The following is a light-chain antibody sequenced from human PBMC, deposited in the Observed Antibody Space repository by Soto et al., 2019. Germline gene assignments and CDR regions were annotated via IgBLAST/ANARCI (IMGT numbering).Light chain of an antibody. V-gene: IGKV1-9*01. J-gene: IGKJ5*01. CDR3: QQLNSYPL. CDR2: AAS. Sequence: DIQMTQSPSTLSGSVGDRVAITCRASQSISRYLNWYQQKPGKAPKLLIYAASTLQSGVPSRFSGSGSGTDFTLTISSLQPEDFATYYCQQLNSYPLFGQGTRLEIK. CDR1: QSISRY.